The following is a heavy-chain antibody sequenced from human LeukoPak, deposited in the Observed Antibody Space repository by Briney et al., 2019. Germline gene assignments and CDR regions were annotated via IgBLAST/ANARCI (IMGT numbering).Heavy chain of an antibody. Sequence: GGSLRLSCSASGFTFSNYWMSWVRQAPGKGLEWVANIKQDGSEKYYVDSVKGRFTISRDNAKNSLYLQMNSLRAEDTAVYYCARETASSYGYSGDYWGQGALVTVSS. J-gene: IGHJ4*02. D-gene: IGHD5-18*01. V-gene: IGHV3-7*01. CDR2: IKQDGSEK. CDR3: ARETASSYGYSGDY. CDR1: GFTFSNYW.